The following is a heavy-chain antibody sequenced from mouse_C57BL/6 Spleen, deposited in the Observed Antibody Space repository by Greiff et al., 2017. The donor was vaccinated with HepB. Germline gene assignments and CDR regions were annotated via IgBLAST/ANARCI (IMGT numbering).Heavy chain of an antibody. D-gene: IGHD2-12*01. CDR3: ARSYYSDYPDY. CDR2: INPSTGGT. V-gene: IGHV1-42*01. J-gene: IGHJ2*01. CDR1: GYSFTGYY. Sequence: VQLQQSGPELVKPGASVKISCKASGYSFTGYYMNWVKQSPEKSLEWIGEINPSTGGTTYNQKFKAKATLTVDKSSSTAYMQLKSLTSEDSAVSYCARSYYSDYPDYWGQGTTLTVSS.